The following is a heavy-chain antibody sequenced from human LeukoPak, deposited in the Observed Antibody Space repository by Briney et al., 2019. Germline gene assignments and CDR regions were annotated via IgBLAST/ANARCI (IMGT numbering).Heavy chain of an antibody. CDR3: AIAKAGVVPIWNLPLFVY. V-gene: IGHV4-59*01. CDR2: FYYSGST. Sequence: SETLSLTCTVSGGSISSYYWSWIRQPPGKGLEWIVYFYYSGSTNYNPSLKSRVTISVDTSKNQFSLKLSSVTAADTAVYYCAIAKAGVVPIWNLPLFVYWGQGTLFSVSS. D-gene: IGHD2-2*01. J-gene: IGHJ4*02. CDR1: GGSISSYY.